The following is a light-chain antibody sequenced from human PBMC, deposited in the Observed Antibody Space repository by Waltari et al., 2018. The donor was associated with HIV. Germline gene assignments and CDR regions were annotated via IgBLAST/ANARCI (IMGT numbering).Light chain of an antibody. CDR3: QAWDSRSVV. CDR1: KLGDKF. Sequence: SYALTQPPSASVSPGQTATITCPGTKLGDKFTSWYQQKAGQSPLLVIYQDAKRPSGIPERFSGSNSGKTATLTISGAQAVDEADYYCQAWDSRSVVFGGGTKLTVL. J-gene: IGLJ2*01. CDR2: QDA. V-gene: IGLV3-1*01.